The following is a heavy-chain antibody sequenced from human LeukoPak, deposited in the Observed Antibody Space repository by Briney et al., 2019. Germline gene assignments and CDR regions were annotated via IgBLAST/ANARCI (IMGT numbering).Heavy chain of an antibody. J-gene: IGHJ5*02. V-gene: IGHV4-4*02. CDR2: IDHSGST. Sequence: PGGSLRLSCAVSGFTFSSYGMSWVRQAPGKGLEWIGEIDHSGSTNYNPSLKSRVTISVDKSESQFSLKLSSVTAADTAVYYCVRVGTYFLLSWGQGTLVTVSS. CDR1: GFTFSSYGM. D-gene: IGHD1-26*01. CDR3: VRVGTYFLLS.